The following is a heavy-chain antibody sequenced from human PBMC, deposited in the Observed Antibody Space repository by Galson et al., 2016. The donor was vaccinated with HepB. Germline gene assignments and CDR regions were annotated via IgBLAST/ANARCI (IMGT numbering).Heavy chain of an antibody. J-gene: IGHJ4*02. D-gene: IGHD4-17*01. V-gene: IGHV3-21*01. Sequence: SLRLSCAASGFTFSSYGMNWVRQAPGKGLEWVSAISSGSSYIYYADSLKGRFTVSRDNAKNSVSLQMNRLRADDTAVYYCARVGDYGDLDSWGRGILVTVSS. CDR1: GFTFSSYG. CDR3: ARVGDYGDLDS. CDR2: ISSGSSYI.